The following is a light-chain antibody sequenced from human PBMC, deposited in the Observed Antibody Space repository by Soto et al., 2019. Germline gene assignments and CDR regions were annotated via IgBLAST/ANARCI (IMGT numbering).Light chain of an antibody. V-gene: IGKV1-33*01. CDR3: QQYDHLPRT. J-gene: IGKJ1*01. Sequence: DIQMIQSPSSLSASVGDRVTITCQASQEISNYLNWYQQKPGKAPKLLIYDASNLERGVPSRFSGRGSGTDFTFTISSLQPEVFATYYCQQYDHLPRTFGRGTKVEIK. CDR1: QEISNY. CDR2: DAS.